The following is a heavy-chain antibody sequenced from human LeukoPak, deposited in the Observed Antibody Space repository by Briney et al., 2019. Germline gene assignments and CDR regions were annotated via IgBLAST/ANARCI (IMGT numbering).Heavy chain of an antibody. CDR2: IKSKTGGGTT. V-gene: IGHV3-15*01. CDR3: TTDLDTAMAKTP. Sequence: PGGSLRLSCAASGFTFSNAWMSWVRQSPGKGLEWVGRIKSKTGGGTTDYAAPVKGRFTISRDDSKNTLYLQMNSLKTEDTAVYYCTTDLDTAMAKTPWGQGTLVTVSS. CDR1: GFTFSNAW. J-gene: IGHJ5*02. D-gene: IGHD5-18*01.